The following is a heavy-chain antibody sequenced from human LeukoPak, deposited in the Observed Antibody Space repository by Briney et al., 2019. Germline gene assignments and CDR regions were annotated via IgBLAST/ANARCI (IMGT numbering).Heavy chain of an antibody. CDR2: IKQDGNEK. V-gene: IGHV3-7*03. CDR3: ARVGVAAAGPAFDI. CDR1: GFTFSSYW. Sequence: PGGSLRLSCAASGFTFSSYWMSWVRQAPGKGLEWVANIKQDGNEKYYMDSVKGRFTISRDNAKNSLYLQLNSLRAEDTAVYYCARVGVAAAGPAFDIWGQGTMVTVSS. D-gene: IGHD6-13*01. J-gene: IGHJ3*02.